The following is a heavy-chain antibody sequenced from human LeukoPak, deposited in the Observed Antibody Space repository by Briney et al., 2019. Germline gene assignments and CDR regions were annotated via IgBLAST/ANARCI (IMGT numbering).Heavy chain of an antibody. V-gene: IGHV6-1*01. CDR1: GDSVSRNSAT. J-gene: IGHJ5*02. CDR2: TYYSSKWYN. CDR3: AGGTSVNDSYLPWFDP. Sequence: SRTLSLTCAISGDSVSRNSATWNWIRQSPWRGLEWLGRTYYSSKWYNDYAVSVKSRITINPDKSKYQFSLKLNSVTPAVSYLYFCAGGTSVNDSYLPWFDPWGQGTLVIVS. D-gene: IGHD5/OR15-5a*01.